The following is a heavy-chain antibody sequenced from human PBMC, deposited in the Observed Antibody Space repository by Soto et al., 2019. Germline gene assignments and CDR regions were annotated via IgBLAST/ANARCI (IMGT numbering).Heavy chain of an antibody. CDR1: GYSFTSYW. CDR2: IYPGDSDT. D-gene: IGHD6-6*01. J-gene: IGHJ6*02. V-gene: IGHV5-51*01. CDR3: ARHGSSSSGYYYGMDV. Sequence: GESLKISCKGSGYSFTSYWIGWVRQMPGKGLEWMGIIYPGDSDTRYSPSFQGQVTISADKSISTAYLQWSSLKASDTAMYYCARHGSSSSGYYYGMDVWGQGTTVTVSS.